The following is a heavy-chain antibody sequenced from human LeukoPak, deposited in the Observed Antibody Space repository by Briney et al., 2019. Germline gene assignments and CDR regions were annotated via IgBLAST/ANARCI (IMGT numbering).Heavy chain of an antibody. CDR2: FSFDETTI. D-gene: IGHD3-16*01. V-gene: IGHV3-74*01. Sequence: GGSLRLSCEASGFPFSNFWMHWVRQAPGQGLVWVSRFSFDETTIDYADSVKGRFTISRDTARNTLYLQMNSLRAEDTAVYYCASLGKDFDYWGQGTLVTVSS. J-gene: IGHJ4*02. CDR1: GFPFSNFW. CDR3: ASLGKDFDY.